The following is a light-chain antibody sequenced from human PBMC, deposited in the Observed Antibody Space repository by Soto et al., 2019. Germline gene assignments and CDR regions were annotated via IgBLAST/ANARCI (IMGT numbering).Light chain of an antibody. CDR3: QQRSSWPST. J-gene: IGKJ4*01. CDR1: QSVSSY. V-gene: IGKV3-11*01. CDR2: DAS. Sequence: EIVLTQSPVTLSLSPGERATLSCRASQSVSSYLAWYQQKPGQAPRLLIYDASNRATGIPARFSGRGSGTDFTLTISGLEPEDFAVYYCQQRSSWPSTFGGGTKVEIK.